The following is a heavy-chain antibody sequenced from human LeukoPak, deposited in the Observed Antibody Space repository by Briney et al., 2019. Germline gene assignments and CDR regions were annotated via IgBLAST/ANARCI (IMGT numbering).Heavy chain of an antibody. Sequence: GGSLRLSCAASGFTFSSYSMNWVRQAPGKGLEWVSYISSSSSTIYYADSVKGRFTISRDNAKNSLYLQMNSLRAEDTAVYYCARALDRGVYYYYGMDVWGQGTTVTVSS. V-gene: IGHV3-48*01. CDR1: GFTFSSYS. D-gene: IGHD3-10*01. CDR3: ARALDRGVYYYYGMDV. J-gene: IGHJ6*02. CDR2: ISSSSSTI.